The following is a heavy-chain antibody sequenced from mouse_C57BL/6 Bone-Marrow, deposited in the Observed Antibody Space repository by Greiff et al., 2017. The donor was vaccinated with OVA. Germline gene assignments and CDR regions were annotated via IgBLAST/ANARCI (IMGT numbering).Heavy chain of an antibody. CDR3: PRVGGYYGSSSWYFDY. CDR1: GYAFSSYW. V-gene: IGHV1-80*01. CDR2: IYPGDGDT. Sequence: QVQLKESGAELVKPGASVKISCKASGYAFSSYWMNWVKQRPGKGLEWIGQIYPGDGDTNYNGKFKGKATLTADKSSSTAYMQLSSLTSEDSAVYFCPRVGGYYGSSSWYFDYWGQGTTLTVSS. J-gene: IGHJ2*01. D-gene: IGHD1-1*01.